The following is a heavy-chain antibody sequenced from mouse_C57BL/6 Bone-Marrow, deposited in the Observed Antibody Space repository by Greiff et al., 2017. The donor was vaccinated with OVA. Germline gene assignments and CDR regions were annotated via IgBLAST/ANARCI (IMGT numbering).Heavy chain of an antibody. J-gene: IGHJ3*01. CDR2: IYPRSGNT. V-gene: IGHV1-81*01. D-gene: IGHD2-4*01. CDR1: GYTFTSYG. Sequence: QVQLKESGAELARPGASVKLSCTASGYTFTSYGISWVKQRTGQGLEWIGEIYPRSGNTYYNEKFKGKATLTADKSSSTAYMELRSLTSEDSAVYYCTRTHYDYVWFAYWGQGTLVTVSA. CDR3: TRTHYDYVWFAY.